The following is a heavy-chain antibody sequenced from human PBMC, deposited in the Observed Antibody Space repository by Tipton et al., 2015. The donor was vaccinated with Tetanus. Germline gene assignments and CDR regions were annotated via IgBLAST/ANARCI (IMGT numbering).Heavy chain of an antibody. CDR2: ISPTGDET. CDR3: AKFLVVITQGYYHTMDV. CDR1: GFTFSHFA. D-gene: IGHD3-9*01. Sequence: SLRLSCVASGFTFSHFAVSWVRRAPGRGLEWVSAISPTGDETYYADSVKGRFTISRDNSKNTLILQMNSLRAEDTAVYFCAKFLVVITQGYYHTMDVWGQGTTVTVSS. J-gene: IGHJ6*02. V-gene: IGHV3-23*01.